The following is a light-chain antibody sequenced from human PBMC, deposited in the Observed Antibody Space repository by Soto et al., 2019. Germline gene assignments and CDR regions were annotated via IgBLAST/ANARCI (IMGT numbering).Light chain of an antibody. J-gene: IGLJ1*01. CDR1: SSDVGGYNY. V-gene: IGLV2-14*01. Sequence: QSALTQPASVSGSPGQSITISCTGTSSDVGGYNYVSWYQQHPGKDPKLMIYDVSNRPSGVSNRFSGSKSGNTAYLTISGLQAEDEADYYCSSYTSSSTLFGTGTKVTAL. CDR3: SSYTSSSTL. CDR2: DVS.